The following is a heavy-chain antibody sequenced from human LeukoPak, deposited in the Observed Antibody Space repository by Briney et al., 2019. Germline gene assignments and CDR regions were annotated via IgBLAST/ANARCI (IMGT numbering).Heavy chain of an antibody. V-gene: IGHV3-72*01. CDR2: IRKKTNGYTT. CDR3: ARDGLVTMVRGVSLYYFDY. D-gene: IGHD3-10*01. Sequence: GGSLRLSCVASGFTFSEHYMDWVRQSPGQGLEWVGRIRKKTNGYTTEYAASVRGRFTISRDDSRNSLYLQMNSLRAEDTAVYYCARDGLVTMVRGVSLYYFDYWGQGTLVTVSS. CDR1: GFTFSEHY. J-gene: IGHJ4*02.